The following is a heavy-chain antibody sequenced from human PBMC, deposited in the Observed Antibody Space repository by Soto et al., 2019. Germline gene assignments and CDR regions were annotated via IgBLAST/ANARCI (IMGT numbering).Heavy chain of an antibody. V-gene: IGHV3-23*01. J-gene: IGHJ4*02. CDR2: ISVSDAFI. Sequence: VQLLESGGDLVQPGGSLRLSCAASGFNVGAFAVNWVRQAPGKGLEWVSGISVSDAFIYYADSVRGRFSISRDASETTLYLQMNSLRVDDTALYYCTRETVAGITGLDSWGPGTLVTVSS. CDR1: GFNVGAFA. CDR3: TRETVAGITGLDS. D-gene: IGHD1-20*01.